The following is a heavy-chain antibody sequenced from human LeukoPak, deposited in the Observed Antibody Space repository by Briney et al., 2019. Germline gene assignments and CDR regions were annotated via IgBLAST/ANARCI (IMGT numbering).Heavy chain of an antibody. CDR1: GFTFSTYG. J-gene: IGHJ4*02. V-gene: IGHV3-30*02. CDR3: ARDRFPYDILTGQDY. D-gene: IGHD3-9*01. Sequence: PGGSLRLSCAASGFTFSTYGIHWVRQAPGKGLEWVTFIRYDGSDKYYADSVKGRFTISRDNSKNTLYLQMNSLRREDTAMYYCARDRFPYDILTGQDYWGQGTLVPVSS. CDR2: IRYDGSDK.